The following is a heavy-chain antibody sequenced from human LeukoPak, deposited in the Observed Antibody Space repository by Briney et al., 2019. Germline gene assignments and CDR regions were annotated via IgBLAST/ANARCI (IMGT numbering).Heavy chain of an antibody. V-gene: IGHV3-33*01. D-gene: IGHD6-13*01. J-gene: IGHJ2*01. CDR3: ARDRAATGDWYFDL. CDR2: IWYDGSEK. Sequence: GRSLRLSCAASGFTFSGSCMHWLRQAPGKGLDGVAVIWYDGSEKYYADSVKGRFTISRDNSKNTLYLQMNSLRVDDTAMYYCARDRAATGDWYFDLWGRGTLVAVSS. CDR1: GFTFSGSC.